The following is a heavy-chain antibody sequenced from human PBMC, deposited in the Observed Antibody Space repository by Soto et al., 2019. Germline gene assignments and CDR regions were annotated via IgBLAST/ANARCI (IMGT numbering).Heavy chain of an antibody. Sequence: ASVKVSCKASGYTFTSYGISWVRQAPGQGLEWMGWISAYNGNTNYAQKLQGRVTMTTDTSTSTAYMELRSLRSDDTAVYYCAREGYCGGDCYSIQHWGQGTLVTVS. J-gene: IGHJ1*01. V-gene: IGHV1-18*01. CDR2: ISAYNGNT. CDR1: GYTFTSYG. D-gene: IGHD2-21*01. CDR3: AREGYCGGDCYSIQH.